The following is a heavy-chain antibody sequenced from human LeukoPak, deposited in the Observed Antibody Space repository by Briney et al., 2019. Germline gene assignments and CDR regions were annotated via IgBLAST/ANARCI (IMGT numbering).Heavy chain of an antibody. CDR2: IYYSGST. CDR3: ARSYYYDYRQIDY. CDR1: GDSISTSSYY. Sequence: PSETLSLTCTVSGDSISTSSYYWGWIRQPPGKWLEWLGSIYYSGSTYYNPSLKSRVTISVDTSKNQFSLNLYSVTAADTAVFYCARSYYYDYRQIDYWGQGTLVTVSS. V-gene: IGHV4-39*01. J-gene: IGHJ4*02. D-gene: IGHD3-22*01.